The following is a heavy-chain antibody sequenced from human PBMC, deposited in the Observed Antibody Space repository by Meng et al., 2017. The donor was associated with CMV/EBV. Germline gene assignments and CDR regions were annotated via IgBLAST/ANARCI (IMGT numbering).Heavy chain of an antibody. Sequence: LSLTCAASGFTFSSYSMNWVRQAPGKGLEWVSSISSSSSYIYYADSVKGRFTISRDNAKNSLYLQMNSLRAEDTAVYYCARDGAAPGWFDPWGQGTLVTVSS. CDR1: GFTFSSYS. CDR3: ARDGAAPGWFDP. J-gene: IGHJ5*02. V-gene: IGHV3-21*01. CDR2: ISSSSSYI. D-gene: IGHD6-13*01.